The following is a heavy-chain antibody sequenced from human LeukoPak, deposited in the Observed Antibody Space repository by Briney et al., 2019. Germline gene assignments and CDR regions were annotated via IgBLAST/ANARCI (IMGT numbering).Heavy chain of an antibody. CDR2: ISWNSGSI. J-gene: IGHJ3*02. CDR3: AKGDSSGWPDAFDI. Sequence: GGSLRLSCAASGFTFDDYAMHWVRQAPGRGLEWVSGISWNSGSIGYADSVKGRFTISRDNAKNSLYLQINSLRAEDMALYYCAKGDSSGWPDAFDIWGQGTMVTVSS. D-gene: IGHD6-19*01. V-gene: IGHV3-9*03. CDR1: GFTFDDYA.